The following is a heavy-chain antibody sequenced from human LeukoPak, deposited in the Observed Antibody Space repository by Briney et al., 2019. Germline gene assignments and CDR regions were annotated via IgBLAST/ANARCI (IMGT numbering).Heavy chain of an antibody. CDR2: LYYSGST. CDR1: GGSISSSSYY. V-gene: IGHV4-39*01. CDR3: ARNYYDGSGYYF. J-gene: IGHJ4*02. D-gene: IGHD3-22*01. Sequence: SETLSLTCTVSGGSISSSSYYWVWIRQPPGKGLEWIGSLYYSGSTHYKPSLKSRVAIFVATSKNQFPLRLSSVTAADAAVYYCARNYYDGSGYYFWGQGTQVTVSS.